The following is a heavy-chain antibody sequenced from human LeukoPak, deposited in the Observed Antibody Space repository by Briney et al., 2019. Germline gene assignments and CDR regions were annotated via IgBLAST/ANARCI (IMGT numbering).Heavy chain of an antibody. V-gene: IGHV4-59*08. CDR1: GGSISTYY. CDR3: ATCSGGYYSYYYYMDV. J-gene: IGHJ6*03. D-gene: IGHD6-25*01. Sequence: PSETPSLTCTVSGGSISTYYWSWIRQPPGKGLEWIGYIYYSGSTSYNPSLKSRVTISVDTSKNQFSLKLTSVTAADTAVYYCATCSGGYYSYYYYMDVWGKGNTVTVSS. CDR2: IYYSGST.